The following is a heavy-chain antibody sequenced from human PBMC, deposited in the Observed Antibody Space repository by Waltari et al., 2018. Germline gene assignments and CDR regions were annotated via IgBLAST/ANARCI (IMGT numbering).Heavy chain of an antibody. CDR3: ARGGLYYYYYYGMDV. CDR1: GGSFSGYY. V-gene: IGHV4-34*01. CDR2: INHRGST. J-gene: IGHJ6*02. Sequence: QVQLQQWGAGLLKPSETLSLTCAVYGGSFSGYYWSWIRQPPGKGLEWIGEINHRGSTNYNPSLKSRVTISVDTSKNQFSLKLSSVTAADTAVYYCARGGLYYYYYYGMDVWGQGTTVTVSS.